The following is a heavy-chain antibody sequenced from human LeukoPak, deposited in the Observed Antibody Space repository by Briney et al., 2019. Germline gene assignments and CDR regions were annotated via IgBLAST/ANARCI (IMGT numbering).Heavy chain of an antibody. Sequence: GGSLRLSCAASGFTFSSYEMNWVRQAPGKGLEWVSYISSSGSTIYYADSVKGRFTISRDNARNSLFLQMNSLRAEDTAVYYCARDSGNYLDAFDIWGQGTMVTVSS. J-gene: IGHJ3*02. CDR1: GFTFSSYE. D-gene: IGHD1-26*01. V-gene: IGHV3-48*03. CDR2: ISSSGSTI. CDR3: ARDSGNYLDAFDI.